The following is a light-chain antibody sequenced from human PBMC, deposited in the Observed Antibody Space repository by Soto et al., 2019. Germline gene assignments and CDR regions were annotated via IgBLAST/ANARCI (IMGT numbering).Light chain of an antibody. J-gene: IGKJ2*01. CDR2: AAA. CDR1: QGISSF. CDR3: QQYLSYPYT. V-gene: IGKV1-8*01. Sequence: AIRMTQSPSSISASTGDRVTITCRASQGISSFLAWYQQKPGKATKLLIYAAATLQRGATSRFSASGSGTDFTLTIIRRQSEDFATYCCQQYLSYPYTFGQGTKREI.